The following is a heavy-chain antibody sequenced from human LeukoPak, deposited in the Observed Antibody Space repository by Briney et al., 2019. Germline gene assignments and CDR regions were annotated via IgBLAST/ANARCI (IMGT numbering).Heavy chain of an antibody. Sequence: ASVKVSSKASGYTFTVYDMHWVRQAPGQGLEWMGWINPNSGGTNYAQKFQGRVTMTRDTSISTAYMQLSRLRSDDTAVYYCARAVDGSGSYRYYYMDVWGKGTTVTVSS. CDR3: ARAVDGSGSYRYYYMDV. V-gene: IGHV1-2*02. J-gene: IGHJ6*03. CDR2: INPNSGGT. D-gene: IGHD3-10*01. CDR1: GYTFTVYD.